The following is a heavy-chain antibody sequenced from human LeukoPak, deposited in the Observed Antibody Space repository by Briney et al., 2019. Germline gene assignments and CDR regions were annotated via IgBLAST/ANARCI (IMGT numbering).Heavy chain of an antibody. J-gene: IGHJ4*02. CDR2: INGDGRST. D-gene: IGHD3-9*01. CDR3: TRGGLTGQMAAFDY. Sequence: PGGSLRLSCAASGFTLSDYWMHWVRHVPGEGPVWVSRINGDGRSTTYADSVKGRFTISRDNAKNTIFLQITSLRGEDTAVYYCTRGGLTGQMAAFDYWGQGALVTVSS. V-gene: IGHV3-74*01. CDR1: GFTLSDYW.